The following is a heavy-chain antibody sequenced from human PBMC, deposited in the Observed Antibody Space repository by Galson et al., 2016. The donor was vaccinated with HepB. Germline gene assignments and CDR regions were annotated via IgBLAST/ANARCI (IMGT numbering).Heavy chain of an antibody. D-gene: IGHD5-18*01. J-gene: IGHJ3*02. CDR2: ISGTDGRT. CDR3: AKSVGIQLWLDHAFDI. Sequence: SMTLSRAASGFTFLNYAMRRVRQAPGKGLEWVSGISGTDGRTLYADSVKGRFTNSRDNSKNTLYLQMNSLRAGDTAVYYCAKSVGIQLWLDHAFDIWGQGTMVTVAS. V-gene: IGHV3-23*01. CDR1: GFTFLNYA.